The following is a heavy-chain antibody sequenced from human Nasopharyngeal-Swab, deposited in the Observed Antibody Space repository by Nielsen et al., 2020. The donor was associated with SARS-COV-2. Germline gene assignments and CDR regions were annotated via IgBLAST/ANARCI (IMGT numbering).Heavy chain of an antibody. CDR3: ARPEYDP. J-gene: IGHJ5*02. CDR1: GFTVSSNY. D-gene: IGHD2/OR15-2a*01. CDR2: IYSGGGT. Sequence: GESLKISCAASGFTVSSNYMSWVRQAPGKGLEWVSVIYSGGGTRYADFVRGRFTISRDNSKNTLYLQMNSLRAEDTAVYYCARPEYDPWGQGTLVTVSS. V-gene: IGHV3-66*04.